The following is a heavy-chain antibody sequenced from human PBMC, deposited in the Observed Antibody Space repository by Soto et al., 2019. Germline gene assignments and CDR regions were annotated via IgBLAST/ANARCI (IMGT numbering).Heavy chain of an antibody. CDR2: IYYSGST. CDR3: ARKFCSTTSCQAHGMDV. J-gene: IGHJ6*02. D-gene: IGHD2-2*01. CDR1: GGSVSSGSYY. Sequence: SETLSLTCTVSGGSVSSGSYYWTWIRQPPGKGLEWIGYIYYSGSTNYNPSLKSRVTISLDTSNNQFSLRLSSVTAADTAVYYCARKFCSTTSCQAHGMDVWGQGTKVTVYS. V-gene: IGHV4-61*01.